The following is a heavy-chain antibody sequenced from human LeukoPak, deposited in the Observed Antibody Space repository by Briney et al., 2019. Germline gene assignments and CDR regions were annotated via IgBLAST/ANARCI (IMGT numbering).Heavy chain of an antibody. J-gene: IGHJ4*02. CDR1: GDSITNYY. D-gene: IGHD3-22*01. V-gene: IGHV4-59*12. CDR2: VHSIGST. Sequence: SQTLSLTCAVSGDSITNYYWTWIRQPPGKGPEWVGYVHSIGSTNYNPSLKSRVTMSVDTSKNQFSLKLSSVTAADTAVYYCARESSITMIVVFDYWGQGTLVTVSS. CDR3: ARESSITMIVVFDY.